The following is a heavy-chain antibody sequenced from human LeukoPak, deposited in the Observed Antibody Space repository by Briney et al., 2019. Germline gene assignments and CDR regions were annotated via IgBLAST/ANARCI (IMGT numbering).Heavy chain of an antibody. CDR2: ISSSSSTI. CDR1: GFTFSSYS. D-gene: IGHD2-2*01. J-gene: IGHJ4*02. Sequence: GGSLRLSCAASGFTFSSYSMNWVRQAPGKGLEWVSYISSSSSTIYYADSVKGRFTISRDNAKNSLYLQMNSLRAEDTAVYYCATPRGVYCSSTSCTDYWGQGTLVTVS. CDR3: ATPRGVYCSSTSCTDY. V-gene: IGHV3-48*01.